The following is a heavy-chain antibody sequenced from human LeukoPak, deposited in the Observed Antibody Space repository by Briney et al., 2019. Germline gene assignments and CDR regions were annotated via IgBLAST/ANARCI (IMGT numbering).Heavy chain of an antibody. CDR3: AKALDYSNGDY. V-gene: IGHV3-9*01. Sequence: GGSLRLSCAASGFTFDDYAMHWVRQAPGEGLEWVSGISGSSGSIGYADSVKGRFTISRDNAKNSLYLQMNSLRAEDTALYYCAKALDYSNGDYWGQGTLVTVSS. CDR1: GFTFDDYA. CDR2: ISGSSGSI. D-gene: IGHD4-4*01. J-gene: IGHJ4*02.